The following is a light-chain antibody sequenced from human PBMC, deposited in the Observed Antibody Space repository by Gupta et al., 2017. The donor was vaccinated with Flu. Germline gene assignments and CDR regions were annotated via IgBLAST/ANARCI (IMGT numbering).Light chain of an antibody. CDR2: GAS. CDR1: QSVCSSC. Sequence: GSPSVSPWERSTLPARASQSVCSSCLAWNHQKPVQAPRLLIYGASSRATGIPDRFSGSGSGTDFTLTISILEPEDFAVYYCQQEGSSPLTFGGGTKVEI. CDR3: QQEGSSPLT. J-gene: IGKJ4*01. V-gene: IGKV3-20*01.